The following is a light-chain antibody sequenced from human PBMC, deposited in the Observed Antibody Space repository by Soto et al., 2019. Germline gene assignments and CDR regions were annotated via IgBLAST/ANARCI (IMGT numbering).Light chain of an antibody. Sequence: ELVLTQSPGTLSLSPGERATLSCRASQSVTSSYLAWYQQKAGQAPRLLIYGASSRATGIPARFSGSGSGTDFTLTISSLEPEDFAVYYCQQRSNWPHLTFGGGTKVDIK. CDR2: GAS. CDR3: QQRSNWPHLT. V-gene: IGKV3D-20*02. CDR1: QSVTSSY. J-gene: IGKJ4*01.